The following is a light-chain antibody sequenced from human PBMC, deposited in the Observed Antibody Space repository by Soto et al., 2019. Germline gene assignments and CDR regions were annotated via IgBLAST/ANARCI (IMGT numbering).Light chain of an antibody. CDR3: QQYGSSWWT. CDR2: GAS. Sequence: EIVLTQSPGTLSLSPGEIATLSFSASQSVSSSYLAWYQQKPGQAPRLLIYGASSRATGIPDRFSGSGSGTDFTLTISRLEPEDFAVYYCQQYGSSWWTFGQGTKVDIK. J-gene: IGKJ1*01. CDR1: QSVSSSY. V-gene: IGKV3-20*01.